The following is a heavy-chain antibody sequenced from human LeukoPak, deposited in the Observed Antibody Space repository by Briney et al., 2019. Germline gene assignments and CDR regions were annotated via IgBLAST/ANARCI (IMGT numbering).Heavy chain of an antibody. D-gene: IGHD2-2*03. CDR2: IYHSGST. Sequence: SETLSLTCTVSGGSISSSSYYWGWIRQPPGKGLEWIGSIYHSGSTYYNPSLKSRVTISVDTSKNQFSLKLSSVTAADTAVYYCAREVGYCSSTSCSGYYYYMDVWGKGTTVTVSS. CDR3: AREVGYCSSTSCSGYYYYMDV. V-gene: IGHV4-39*02. J-gene: IGHJ6*03. CDR1: GGSISSSSYY.